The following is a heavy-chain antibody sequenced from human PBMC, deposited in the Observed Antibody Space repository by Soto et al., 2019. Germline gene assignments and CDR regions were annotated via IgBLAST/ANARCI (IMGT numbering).Heavy chain of an antibody. CDR2: ISSSGDST. J-gene: IGHJ3*02. CDR1: GFTFSPYA. CDR3: AKDPNGNYVGAFDM. D-gene: IGHD1-7*01. Sequence: QPGGSLRLSCVASGFTFSPYAMSWVRQAPGKGLEWVSGISSSGDSTYYADSVKGRFTISRDNSKNMLYLQMSSLRADDTALYYCAKDPNGNYVGAFDMRGHGTMVTVSS. V-gene: IGHV3-23*01.